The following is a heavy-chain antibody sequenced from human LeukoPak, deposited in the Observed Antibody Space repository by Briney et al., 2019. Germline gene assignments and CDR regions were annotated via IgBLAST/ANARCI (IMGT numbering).Heavy chain of an antibody. Sequence: GGSLRLSCEASGFTFSSYWMHWVRQAPGKGLVWVSRITADGSGAHYADSVRGRFIISRDNAKNTVYLQMNSLRAEDTAVYYCARFAVVTAGDCWGQGTLVTVSS. CDR1: GFTFSSYW. D-gene: IGHD2-21*02. CDR3: ARFAVVTAGDC. J-gene: IGHJ4*02. CDR2: ITADGSGA. V-gene: IGHV3-74*01.